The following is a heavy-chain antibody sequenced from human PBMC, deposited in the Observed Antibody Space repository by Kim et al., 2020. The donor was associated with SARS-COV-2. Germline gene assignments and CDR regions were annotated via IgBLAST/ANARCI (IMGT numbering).Heavy chain of an antibody. Sequence: GGSLRLSCTASGFTFRNYWMSWVRQAPGKGLEWVATTKGDGSEKYYMDSVKGRFTITRDTAKNSLYLQMNSLRAEDTAIYYCAGDTEAYTFYAFWSGYYAVDHWGQGTLVTVSS. J-gene: IGHJ4*02. V-gene: IGHV3-7*01. CDR1: GFTFRNYW. CDR2: TKGDGSEK. CDR3: AGDTEAYTFYAFWSGYYAVDH. D-gene: IGHD3-3*01.